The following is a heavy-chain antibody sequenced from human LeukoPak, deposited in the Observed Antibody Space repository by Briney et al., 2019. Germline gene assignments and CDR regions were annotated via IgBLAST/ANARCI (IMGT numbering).Heavy chain of an antibody. CDR1: GGSISSGGYY. J-gene: IGHJ4*02. Sequence: SQTLSLTCTVSGGSISSGGYYWTWIRQHPGKGLEWIGYIHYSGSTYYNPSLKSRVTISVDTSKNQFSLKLSSVTAADTAVYFCARAEVARTRSPDYCGQGTLVTVST. V-gene: IGHV4-31*03. D-gene: IGHD2-15*01. CDR2: IHYSGST. CDR3: ARAEVARTRSPDY.